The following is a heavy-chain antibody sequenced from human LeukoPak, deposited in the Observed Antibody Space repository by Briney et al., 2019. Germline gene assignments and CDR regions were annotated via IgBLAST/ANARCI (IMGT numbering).Heavy chain of an antibody. CDR2: IRYDGSNK. V-gene: IGHV3-30*02. D-gene: IGHD5-18*01. Sequence: GGSLRLSCAASGLTFSSYGMHWVPQAPGKGLEWVAFIRYDGSNKYYADSVKGRFTISRDNSKNTLYLQMNSPRAEDTAVYYCAKKLQLWSGWNFDYWGQGTLVTVSS. CDR1: GLTFSSYG. J-gene: IGHJ4*02. CDR3: AKKLQLWSGWNFDY.